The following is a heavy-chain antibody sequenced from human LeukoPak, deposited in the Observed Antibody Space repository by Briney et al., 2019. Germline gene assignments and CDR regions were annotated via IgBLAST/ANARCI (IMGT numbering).Heavy chain of an antibody. D-gene: IGHD2-8*01. CDR2: LYIGGNT. J-gene: IGHJ6*02. CDR3: ARDRHCVNGVCHSPPGMDV. Sequence: GGSLRLSCVASGLSVSNNYMNWVRQAPGEGLEWVSALYIGGNTYYVDSVRGRFTISRDNSKNTVYLQINSLRAEDTAVYYCARDRHCVNGVCHSPPGMDVWGQGTTVTVSS. CDR1: GLSVSNNY. V-gene: IGHV3-53*01.